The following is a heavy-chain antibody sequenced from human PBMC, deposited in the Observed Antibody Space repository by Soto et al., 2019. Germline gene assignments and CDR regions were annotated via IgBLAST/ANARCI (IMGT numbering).Heavy chain of an antibody. CDR2: ISSSSSTI. D-gene: IGHD2-15*01. J-gene: IGHJ6*02. Sequence: GGSLRLSCAASGFTFSSYSMNWVRQAPGKGLEWVSYISSSSSTIYYADSVKGRFTISRDNAKNSLYLQMNSLRDEYTAVYYCASHDLGYCSGGSCYSVPLPMDVWGQGTTVTVSS. CDR3: ASHDLGYCSGGSCYSVPLPMDV. V-gene: IGHV3-48*02. CDR1: GFTFSSYS.